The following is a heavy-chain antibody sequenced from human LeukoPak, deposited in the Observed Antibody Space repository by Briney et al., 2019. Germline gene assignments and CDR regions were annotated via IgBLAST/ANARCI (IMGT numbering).Heavy chain of an antibody. D-gene: IGHD3-10*01. J-gene: IGHJ6*03. CDR3: AKDSIPVYYGSGYYMDV. Sequence: PGGSLRLSCAASGFTFSSYGMHWVRQAPGKGLEWVAVISYDGSNKYYADSVKGRFTISRDNSKNTLYLQMNSLRAEDTAVYYCAKDSIPVYYGSGYYMDVWGKGTTVTVSS. V-gene: IGHV3-30*18. CDR1: GFTFSSYG. CDR2: ISYDGSNK.